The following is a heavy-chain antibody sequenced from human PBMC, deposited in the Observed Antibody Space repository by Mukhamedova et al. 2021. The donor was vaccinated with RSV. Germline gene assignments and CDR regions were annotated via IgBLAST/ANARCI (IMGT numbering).Heavy chain of an antibody. Sequence: YMGWIRQAPGKGLEWVSYISSSGSTIYYADSVKGRFTISRDNAKNSLYLQMNSLRAEDTAVYYCARGPSSGWYDYWGQGTLVTVSS. J-gene: IGHJ4*02. V-gene: IGHV3-11*01. D-gene: IGHD6-19*01. CDR3: ARGPSSGWYDY. CDR2: ISSSGSTI. CDR1: Y.